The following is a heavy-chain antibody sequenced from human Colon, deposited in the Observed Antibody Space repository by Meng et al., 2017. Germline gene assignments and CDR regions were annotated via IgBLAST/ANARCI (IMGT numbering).Heavy chain of an antibody. CDR2: IYPDDSDT. V-gene: IGHV5-51*01. CDR3: ARQAGSSSGWYYFDF. Sequence: SLKISCKGSGYTFNNYWIAWVRQMHGKGLEWMGIIYPDDSDTSYSPSFQGQVTISADRSVNTAYLQWSSLKASDEAMYFCARQAGSSSGWYYFDFWGQGTLVTVSS. CDR1: GYTFNNYW. D-gene: IGHD6-19*01. J-gene: IGHJ4*02.